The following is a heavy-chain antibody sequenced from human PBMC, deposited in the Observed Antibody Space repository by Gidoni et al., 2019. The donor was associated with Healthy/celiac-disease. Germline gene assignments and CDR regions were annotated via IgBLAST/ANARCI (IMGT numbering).Heavy chain of an antibody. J-gene: IGHJ6*02. CDR3: ARFDPDYYDSSGYPTYYYYYGMDV. D-gene: IGHD3-22*01. Sequence: QVQLQESGPGLVKPSQTLSLTCTLSGGSISSGSYYWSWIRQPAGKGLEWIARIYTRGSTNYNPSLKSRVTISVDTSKNQFSLKLSSVTAADTAVYYCARFDPDYYDSSGYPTYYYYYGMDVWGQGTTVTVSS. V-gene: IGHV4-61*02. CDR2: IYTRGST. CDR1: GGSISSGSYY.